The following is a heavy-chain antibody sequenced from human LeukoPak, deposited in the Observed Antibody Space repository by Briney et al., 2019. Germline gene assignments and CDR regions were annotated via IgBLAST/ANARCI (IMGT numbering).Heavy chain of an antibody. CDR1: GYTFTSYD. D-gene: IGHD3-10*01. Sequence: ASVKVSCKASGYTFTSYDINWVRQAPGQGLEWMGWINPNSGGTNYAQKFQGRVTMTRDTSITTAYMELSRLRSDDTAVYYCAIFGSGSFEPYYYYGMDVWGQGTTVTVSS. J-gene: IGHJ6*02. CDR2: INPNSGGT. CDR3: AIFGSGSFEPYYYYGMDV. V-gene: IGHV1-2*02.